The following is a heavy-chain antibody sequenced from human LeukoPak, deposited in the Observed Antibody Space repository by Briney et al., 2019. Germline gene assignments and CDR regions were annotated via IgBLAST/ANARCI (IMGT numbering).Heavy chain of an antibody. D-gene: IGHD6-13*01. Sequence: ASVKVSCKASGYTVTSYDINWVRQATGQGLEWMGWMNPNSGNTGYAQKFQGRVTMTRNTSISTAYMELSSLRSEDTAVYYCARGRGIAAAGDFDYWGQGTLVTVSS. J-gene: IGHJ4*02. V-gene: IGHV1-8*01. CDR1: GYTVTSYD. CDR3: ARGRGIAAAGDFDY. CDR2: MNPNSGNT.